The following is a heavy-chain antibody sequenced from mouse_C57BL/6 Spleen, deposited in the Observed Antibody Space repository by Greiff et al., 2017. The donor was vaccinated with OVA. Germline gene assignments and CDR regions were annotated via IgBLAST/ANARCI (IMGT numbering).Heavy chain of an antibody. V-gene: IGHV6-3*01. CDR1: GFTFSNYW. Sequence: EVKLMESGGGLVQPGGSMKLSCVASGFTFSNYWMNWVRQSPEKGLEWVAQIRLKSDNYATHYAESVKGRFTISRDDSKSSVYLQMNNLRAEDTGIYYCTAQANYYFDYWGQGTTLTVSS. D-gene: IGHD3-2*02. J-gene: IGHJ2*01. CDR3: TAQANYYFDY. CDR2: IRLKSDNYAT.